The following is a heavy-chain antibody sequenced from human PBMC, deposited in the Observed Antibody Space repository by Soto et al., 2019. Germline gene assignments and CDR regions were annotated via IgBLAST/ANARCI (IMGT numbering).Heavy chain of an antibody. V-gene: IGHV4-59*01. J-gene: IGHJ3*01. CDR3: ARLGGATRPLSAFDV. D-gene: IGHD6-6*01. CDR2: IFYGGST. Sequence: PSETLSLTCSVSGGSITSYYWSWIRHPPGKGLEWVGYIFYGGSTNYKSSLKSRATISGDTSKNQFSLKLTSVTDADTAEYYCARLGGATRPLSAFDVWGQGTMVTVSS. CDR1: GGSITSYY.